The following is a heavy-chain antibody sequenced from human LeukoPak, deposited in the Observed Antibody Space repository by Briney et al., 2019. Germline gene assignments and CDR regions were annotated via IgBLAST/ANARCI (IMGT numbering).Heavy chain of an antibody. CDR2: VSGSGGST. CDR3: AQGTMIRGVIFDIDY. D-gene: IGHD3-10*01. CDR1: GFTFSSYG. Sequence: GGSLRLSCAASGFTFSSYGMSWVRQAPGKGLEWVSNVSGSGGSTYYADSVKGRFTISRDNSKNTLYLQMNSLRAEDTAVYYCAQGTMIRGVIFDIDYWGQGTLVTVSS. V-gene: IGHV3-23*01. J-gene: IGHJ4*02.